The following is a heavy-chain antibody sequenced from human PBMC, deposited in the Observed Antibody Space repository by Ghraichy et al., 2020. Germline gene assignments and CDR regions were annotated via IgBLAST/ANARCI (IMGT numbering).Heavy chain of an antibody. CDR1: GFSLSTSGVG. CDR2: IYWDDDK. D-gene: IGHD5-24*01. CDR3: AHNHGYNPYNWFDP. Sequence: SGPTLVKPTQTLTLTCTFSGFSLSTSGVGVGWIRQPPGKALEWLALIYWDDDKRYSPSLKSRLTITKDTSKNQVVLTMTNMDPVDTATYYCAHNHGYNPYNWFDPWGQGTLVTVSS. V-gene: IGHV2-5*02. J-gene: IGHJ5*02.